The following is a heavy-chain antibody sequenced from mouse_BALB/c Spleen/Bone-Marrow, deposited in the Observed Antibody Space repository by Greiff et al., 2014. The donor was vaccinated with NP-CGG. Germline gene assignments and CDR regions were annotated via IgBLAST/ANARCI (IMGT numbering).Heavy chain of an antibody. CDR2: IDPSAGYT. V-gene: IGHV1-50*01. D-gene: IGHD3-2*02. Sequence: VQLQESGAELVMPGASVKMSCKTSGHTFTGYWMQWVKQRPGQGLEWIGEIDPSAGYTSYNEKFKGKATLTVDASSSTAYMQHSSLTSDDSAVYFCAREGSRLRGYFDVWGAGTTVTVSS. CDR3: AREGSRLRGYFDV. CDR1: GHTFTGYW. J-gene: IGHJ1*01.